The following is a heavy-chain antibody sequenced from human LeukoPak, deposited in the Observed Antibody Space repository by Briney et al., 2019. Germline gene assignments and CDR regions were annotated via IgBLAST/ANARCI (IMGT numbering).Heavy chain of an antibody. J-gene: IGHJ4*02. D-gene: IGHD6-13*01. Sequence: ASVKVSCKASGYTFTSYGISWVRQAPGQGLEWMGWISAYNGNTNYAQKFQGRVTITADKSTSTAYMELSSLRSEDTAVYYCAIPGIAAAGPFDYWGQGTLVTVSS. CDR2: ISAYNGNT. CDR1: GYTFTSYG. CDR3: AIPGIAAAGPFDY. V-gene: IGHV1-18*01.